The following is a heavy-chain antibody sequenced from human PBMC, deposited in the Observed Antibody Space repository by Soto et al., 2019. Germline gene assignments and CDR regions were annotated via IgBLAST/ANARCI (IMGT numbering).Heavy chain of an antibody. J-gene: IGHJ4*02. Sequence: GGSLRLSCADSGFILRNYWMSWVRQAPGMGLQWVASIKEDGSEKYYVDPVKGRFTISRENAKNSLHLQMNSLRAEDTAVYYCAREMRWGYYFDYWGLGTLVTVSS. D-gene: IGHD2-21*01. CDR3: AREMRWGYYFDY. CDR1: GFILRNYW. CDR2: IKEDGSEK. V-gene: IGHV3-7*01.